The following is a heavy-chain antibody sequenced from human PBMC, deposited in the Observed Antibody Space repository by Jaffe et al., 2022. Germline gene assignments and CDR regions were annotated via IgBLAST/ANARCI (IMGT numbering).Heavy chain of an antibody. D-gene: IGHD4-17*01. CDR2: IYYSGST. J-gene: IGHJ3*02. Sequence: QLQLQESGPGLVKPSETLSLTCTVSGGSISSSSYYWGWIRQPPGKGLEWIGSIYYSGSTYYNPSLKSRVTISVDTSKNQFSLKLSSVTAADTAVYYCARHMENNDYGDYESMGAFDIWGQGTMVTVSS. V-gene: IGHV4-39*01. CDR3: ARHMENNDYGDYESMGAFDI. CDR1: GGSISSSSYY.